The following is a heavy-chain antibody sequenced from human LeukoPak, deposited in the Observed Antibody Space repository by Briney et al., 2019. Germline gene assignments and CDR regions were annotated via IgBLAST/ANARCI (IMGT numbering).Heavy chain of an antibody. J-gene: IGHJ6*02. CDR2: IYYSGST. V-gene: IGHV4-30-4*01. CDR1: GGSISSGDYY. CDR3: ARHVIMGATTKYYYGMDV. Sequence: SETLSLTCTVSGGSISSGDYYWSWIRQPPGKGLEWIGYIYYSGSTYYNPSLKSRVTISMDTSKNQFSLTLSSVTAADTAVYYCARHVIMGATTKYYYGMDVWGQGTTVTVSS. D-gene: IGHD1-26*01.